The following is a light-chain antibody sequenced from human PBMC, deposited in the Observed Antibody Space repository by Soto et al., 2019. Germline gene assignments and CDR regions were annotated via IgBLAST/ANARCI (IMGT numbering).Light chain of an antibody. CDR1: SSDVGTYNL. J-gene: IGLJ3*02. CDR2: EAD. CDR3: CSYANRFFWV. V-gene: IGLV2-23*01. Sequence: QSVLTQPASVSGSPGQSITISCTGTSSDVGTYNLVSWYQQHPGKAPKLIIYEADKRPSGVSNRLSGSKSGNTASLTISGLQAEDEADYYCCSYANRFFWVFGGGTKLTVL.